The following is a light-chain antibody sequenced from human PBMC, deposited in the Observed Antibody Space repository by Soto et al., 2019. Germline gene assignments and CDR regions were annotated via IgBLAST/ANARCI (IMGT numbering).Light chain of an antibody. Sequence: QSVMTQPASVSGSAGQAIAISCTGSSSDVGIYNYVSWYQQHPGKVPKLIIYEVTSRPSGVSIRFSGSKSGNTASLTISGLQPEDEADYYCSSYTTSSTRVFGTGTKVTVL. CDR1: SSDVGIYNY. CDR3: SSYTTSSTRV. V-gene: IGLV2-14*01. J-gene: IGLJ1*01. CDR2: EVT.